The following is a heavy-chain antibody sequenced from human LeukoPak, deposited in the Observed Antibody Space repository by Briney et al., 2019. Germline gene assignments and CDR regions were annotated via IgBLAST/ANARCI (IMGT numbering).Heavy chain of an antibody. D-gene: IGHD6-13*01. CDR2: IYSGGST. CDR3: ARALVAAAGPPGY. V-gene: IGHV3-53*01. CDR1: GFTVSSNY. J-gene: IGHJ4*02. Sequence: GGSLRLSCAASGFTVSSNYMSWVRQAPGKGLEWVSVIYSGGSTYYADSVKGRFTISRDNSKNTLYLQMNSLRAEDTAVYYCARALVAAAGPPGYWGQGTLVTVSS.